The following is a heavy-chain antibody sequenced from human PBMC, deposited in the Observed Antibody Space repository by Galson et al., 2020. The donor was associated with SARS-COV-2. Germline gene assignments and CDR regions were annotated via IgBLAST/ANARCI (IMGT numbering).Heavy chain of an antibody. CDR1: GGSISSGGYY. CDR2: INYSANT. J-gene: IGHJ3*02. D-gene: IGHD3-22*01. CDR3: ARAPITMIVVVDALDI. V-gene: IGHV4-31*03. Sequence: TSETLSLTCTVSGGSISSGGYYWSCNRQHPGKGLEWIGYINYSANTYYNPSLKSRVTISVDTSKNQLSLKLSSVTAADTAVYYCARAPITMIVVVDALDIWGQGTMVTVSS.